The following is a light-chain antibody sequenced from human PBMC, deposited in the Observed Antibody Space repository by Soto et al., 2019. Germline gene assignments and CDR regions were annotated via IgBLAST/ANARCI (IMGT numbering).Light chain of an antibody. Sequence: QSVLTQPPSASGTPGQRVTISCSGTSSNIVINSVNWYQHLPGTAPKLLIFGNNQWTAAVPDQFSGSKSGTSASLAISGLQSEDEADYYCAVLDDSLNGVLFGGGTQLTVL. CDR1: SSNIVINS. CDR3: AVLDDSLNGVL. V-gene: IGLV1-44*01. J-gene: IGLJ2*01. CDR2: GNN.